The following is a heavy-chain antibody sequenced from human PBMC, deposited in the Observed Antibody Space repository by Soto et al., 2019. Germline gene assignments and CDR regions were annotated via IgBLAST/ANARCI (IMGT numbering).Heavy chain of an antibody. J-gene: IGHJ4*02. CDR2: IIPIFGTA. CDR1: GGTFSSYA. Sequence: QVQLVQSGAEVKKPGSSVKVSCKASGGTFSSYAISWVRQAPGQGLEWMGGIIPIFGTANYAQKFQGRVTITAAESTRTAYMELSSQRSEDTAVYYCAILPRGYSYVLEDYWGQGTLVTVSS. CDR3: AILPRGYSYVLEDY. D-gene: IGHD5-18*01. V-gene: IGHV1-69*12.